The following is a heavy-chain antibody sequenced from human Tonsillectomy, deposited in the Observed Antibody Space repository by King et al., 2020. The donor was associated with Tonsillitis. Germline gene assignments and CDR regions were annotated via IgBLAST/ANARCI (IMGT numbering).Heavy chain of an antibody. CDR3: ARGGYSGYEYWYFDL. J-gene: IGHJ2*01. CDR2: IFTIGST. D-gene: IGHD5-12*01. Sequence: QLQESGPGLVKPSQTLSLTCTVSGGSISSGSYYWSWIRQPAGKGLEWIGRIFTIGSTNYNPSPKSRGPISVETPNNYFPLKLSPVTAADTAVYYCARGGYSGYEYWYFDLWGRGTLVTVSS. V-gene: IGHV4-61*02. CDR1: GGSISSGSYY.